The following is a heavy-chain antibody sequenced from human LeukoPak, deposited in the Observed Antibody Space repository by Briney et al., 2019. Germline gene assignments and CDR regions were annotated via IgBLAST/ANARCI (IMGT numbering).Heavy chain of an antibody. V-gene: IGHV4-61*01. CDR3: ARVSGYDYGGGRGYYFDY. Sequence: SETLSLTCTVSGGSVSSGSYYWSWIRQPPGKGLEWIGYIYYSGSTNYNPSLKSRVTISVDTSKNQFSLKLSSVTAADTAVYYCARVSGYDYGGGRGYYFDYWGQGTLVTVSS. CDR2: IYYSGST. D-gene: IGHD5-12*01. CDR1: GGSVSSGSYY. J-gene: IGHJ4*02.